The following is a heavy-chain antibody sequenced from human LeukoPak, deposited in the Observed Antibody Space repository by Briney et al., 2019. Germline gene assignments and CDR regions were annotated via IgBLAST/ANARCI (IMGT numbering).Heavy chain of an antibody. CDR2: IKQDGSEK. CDR1: GFTFSNYW. J-gene: IGHJ3*02. V-gene: IGHV3-7*04. Sequence: PGGSLRLSCAASGFTFSNYWMSWVRQAPGKGLEWVANIKQDGSEKYYEDSVKGRFTISRENAKSSLYLQMDSLRAEDTAVYYCARGEFHLPFDIWGQGTMVTLSS. D-gene: IGHD3-10*01. CDR3: ARGEFHLPFDI.